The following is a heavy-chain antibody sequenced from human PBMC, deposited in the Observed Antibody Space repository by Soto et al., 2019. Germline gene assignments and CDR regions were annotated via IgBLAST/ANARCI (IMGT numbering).Heavy chain of an antibody. D-gene: IGHD6-6*01. CDR3: VTWGGIEARNLDH. V-gene: IGHV3-64D*06. CDR2: INYNGGTT. CDR1: GFPFSNHA. Sequence: LRLSCSASGFPFSNHAMHWVRQAPGKGLEYVSAINYNGGTTYYVDSVKGRFTISRDNSKNTLYLQMSSLKVEDTAMYHCVTWGGIEARNLDHWGQGTLVTVSS. J-gene: IGHJ4*02.